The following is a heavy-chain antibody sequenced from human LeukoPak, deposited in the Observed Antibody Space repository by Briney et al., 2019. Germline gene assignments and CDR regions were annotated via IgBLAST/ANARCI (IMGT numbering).Heavy chain of an antibody. Sequence: SETLSLICTTSGAPISRFYWSWVRQPPGKGLEWIGNIYNGVPTFFNPSLKSRVTLSVDTSKTQFSLQLASVTAADTAVYYCVQTTGWPGFDYWGKGILVTVSS. V-gene: IGHV4-4*09. J-gene: IGHJ4*02. CDR1: GAPISRFY. D-gene: IGHD6-19*01. CDR3: VQTTGWPGFDY. CDR2: IYNGVPT.